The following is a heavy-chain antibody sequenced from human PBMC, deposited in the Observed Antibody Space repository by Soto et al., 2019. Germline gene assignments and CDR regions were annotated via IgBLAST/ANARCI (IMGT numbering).Heavy chain of an antibody. CDR1: GFTFSTHA. D-gene: IGHD6-19*01. CDR3: GRDPPGSGWSLDY. V-gene: IGHV3-33*01. J-gene: IGHJ4*02. CDR2: IWNAGSNQ. Sequence: QVQLVESGGGVVQPEMSLRLSCAASGFTFSTHAMHWFRRAPGKGLEGVAMIWNAGSNQHYADSVKGRFTVSRDNSEHTVSLQMNSLRVEDTAVYYCGRDPPGSGWSLDYWGQGTLVTVSS.